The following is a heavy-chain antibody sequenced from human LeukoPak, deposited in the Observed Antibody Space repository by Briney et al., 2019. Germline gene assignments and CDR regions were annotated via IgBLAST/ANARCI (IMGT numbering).Heavy chain of an antibody. CDR3: VRLPQKRYMDV. CDR2: IYYSGST. CDR1: GGSISSSSYY. J-gene: IGHJ6*03. V-gene: IGHV4-39*01. Sequence: SQTLSLTCTVSGGSISSSSYYWGWIRQPPGKGLEWIGTIYYSGSTYYNPSLKSRDTLSVDTSKNRCSLNRSTVRAADTAVYYCVRLPQKRYMDVGGKGTTVTVSS.